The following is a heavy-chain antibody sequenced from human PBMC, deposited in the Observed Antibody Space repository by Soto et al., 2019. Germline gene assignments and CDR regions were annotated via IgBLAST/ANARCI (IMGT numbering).Heavy chain of an antibody. Sequence: PSETLSLTCAVSGGSISSGGYSWSWIRQPPGKGLEWIGYIYHSGSTYYNPSLKSRVTISVDRSKNQFSLKLSSVTAADTAVYYCAREIYDSSGYYSNFDYWGQGTLVTVSS. D-gene: IGHD3-22*01. CDR2: IYHSGST. V-gene: IGHV4-30-2*01. CDR1: GGSISSGGYS. J-gene: IGHJ4*02. CDR3: AREIYDSSGYYSNFDY.